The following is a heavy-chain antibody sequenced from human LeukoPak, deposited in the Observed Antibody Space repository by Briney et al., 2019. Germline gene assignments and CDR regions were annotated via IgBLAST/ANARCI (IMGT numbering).Heavy chain of an antibody. D-gene: IGHD6-13*01. CDR1: GFTVSSTY. V-gene: IGHV3-66*02. CDR3: ARDSNYDY. CDR2: LYSGGTT. Sequence: GGSLRLSCAASGFTVSSTYMSWVRQAPGKGLEWVSVLYSGGTTYYADSVKGRFTISRDNSNNTLYLQMNILRAEDTAVYYCARDSNYDYWGQGTLVTVSS. J-gene: IGHJ4*02.